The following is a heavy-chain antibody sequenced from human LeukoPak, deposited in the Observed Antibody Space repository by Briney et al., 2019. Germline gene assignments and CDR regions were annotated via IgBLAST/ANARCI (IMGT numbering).Heavy chain of an antibody. CDR3: ARYDYSGGWFDN. Sequence: GGSLRLSCAASGFTFSDYYMSWIRQAPGKGLEWLSHISSTGTTIYYADSVKGRFTISRDNAKSSLYLQVNSLRAEDTAVYYCARYDYSGGWFDNWGQGTLVTVSS. D-gene: IGHD6-19*01. CDR2: ISSTGTTI. J-gene: IGHJ4*02. CDR1: GFTFSDYY. V-gene: IGHV3-11*01.